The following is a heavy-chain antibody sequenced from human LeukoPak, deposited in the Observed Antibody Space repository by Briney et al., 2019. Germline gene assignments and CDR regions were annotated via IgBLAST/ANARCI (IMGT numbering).Heavy chain of an antibody. V-gene: IGHV3-23*01. Sequence: GGSLRLSCAASGFTFSNYAMSWVRQAPGKGLEWVSDISGSGGSTYYADSVKGRFTISRDNSKNTLYLQMNSLRAEDTAVYYCARGAYYYDSSALWFDPWGQGTLVTVSS. J-gene: IGHJ5*02. CDR2: ISGSGGST. CDR3: ARGAYYYDSSALWFDP. D-gene: IGHD3-22*01. CDR1: GFTFSNYA.